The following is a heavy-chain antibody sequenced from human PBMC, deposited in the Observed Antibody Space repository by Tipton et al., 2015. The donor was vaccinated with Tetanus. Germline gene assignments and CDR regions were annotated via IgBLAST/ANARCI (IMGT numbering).Heavy chain of an antibody. V-gene: IGHV5-51*01. CDR2: IFPGASDV. D-gene: IGHD3-10*01. J-gene: IGHJ5*02. Sequence: VQLVQSGAEMKKPGESLNISCKASGYNFATFWIGWVRQRPGKGLEWMGIIFPGASDVRYSPTFQGQVTISADKSIHTAYLQWTSLKPSDTAIHFCARLPKHYSASGSTWGQGTLVTVSS. CDR3: ARLPKHYSASGST. CDR1: GYNFATFW.